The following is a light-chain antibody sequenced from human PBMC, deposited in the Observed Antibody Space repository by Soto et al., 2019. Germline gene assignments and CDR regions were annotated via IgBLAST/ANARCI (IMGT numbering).Light chain of an antibody. CDR1: QSVSANY. Sequence: EILLTQSPGTLSLSPGERATLSCRASQSVSANYLAWYQQKPGQAPRLLIYGASSRATGIPDSFSGSGSGTDFTLTISRLEPEDFAVYYCKQYGSSPITFGQGTRLEMK. V-gene: IGKV3-20*01. CDR2: GAS. J-gene: IGKJ5*01. CDR3: KQYGSSPIT.